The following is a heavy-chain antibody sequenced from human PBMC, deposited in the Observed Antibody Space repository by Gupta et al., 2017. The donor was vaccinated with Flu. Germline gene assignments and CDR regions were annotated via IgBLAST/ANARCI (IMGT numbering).Heavy chain of an antibody. Sequence: QVQLVQSGAEVQKPGASVKVSCTASGYTFTGYYMHWVRQAPGQGLEWMGWINPNSGGTNYAQKFQGRVTMTRDTSISTAYMELSRLRSDDTAVYYCARDHGFRAVAGTRYYYGMDVWGQGTTVTVSS. J-gene: IGHJ6*02. CDR3: ARDHGFRAVAGTRYYYGMDV. D-gene: IGHD6-19*01. CDR1: GYTFTGYY. CDR2: INPNSGGT. V-gene: IGHV1-2*02.